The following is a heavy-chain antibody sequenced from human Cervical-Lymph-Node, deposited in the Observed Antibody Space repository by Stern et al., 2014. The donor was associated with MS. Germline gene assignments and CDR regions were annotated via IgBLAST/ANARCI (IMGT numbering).Heavy chain of an antibody. J-gene: IGHJ4*02. V-gene: IGHV3-11*01. CDR3: ARGDRAVTGAIDY. CDR1: GFICSDYY. CDR2: ISSSGSSI. Sequence: QDQLVQSGGGLVKPGGSLRLSCAASGFICSDYYMSWIRRAPGKGLEWVSYISSSGSSIFYADSGKGRFTISRDNAENSLYLQMNSLRAEDTAVYYCARGDRAVTGAIDYWGQGTLVTVSS. D-gene: IGHD6-19*01.